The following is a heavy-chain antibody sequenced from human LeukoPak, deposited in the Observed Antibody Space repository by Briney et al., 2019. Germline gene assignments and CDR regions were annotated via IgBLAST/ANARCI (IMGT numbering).Heavy chain of an antibody. CDR2: ISTGSSTI. CDR3: ARRGYTSAWDY. D-gene: IGHD6-19*01. Sequence: GGSLRLSCAASGFTFSDYCMIWVRQAPGKGLEWVSYISTGSSTIYSADSVKSRFTISRDNDENSLYLLMSSMTADATAVYYLARRGYTSAWDYWGQRTPVTVP. CDR1: GFTFSDYC. V-gene: IGHV3-48*01. J-gene: IGHJ4*02.